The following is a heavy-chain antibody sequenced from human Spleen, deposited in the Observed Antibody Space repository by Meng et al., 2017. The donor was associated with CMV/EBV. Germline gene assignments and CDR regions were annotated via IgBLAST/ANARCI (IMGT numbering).Heavy chain of an antibody. J-gene: IGHJ4*02. V-gene: IGHV4-34*01. Sequence: QVPLQQLGAGLLKPSETLSLTCAVYGGSFIGYYWSWIRQPPGKGLEWIGEINHSGSTNYNPSLKSRVTISVDTSKNQFSLKLSSVTAADTAVYYCARGPYYCGGDCYDFDYWGQGTLVTVSS. CDR3: ARGPYYCGGDCYDFDY. CDR2: INHSGST. D-gene: IGHD2-21*02. CDR1: GGSFIGYY.